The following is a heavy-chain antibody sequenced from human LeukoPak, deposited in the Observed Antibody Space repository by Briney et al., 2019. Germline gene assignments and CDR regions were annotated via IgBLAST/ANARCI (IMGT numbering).Heavy chain of an antibody. V-gene: IGHV1-69*06. Sequence: SVKVSCKASGGTFSSYAISWVRQAPGQGLEWMGGIIPIFGTANYAQKFQGRVSITADKSTSTTYMQLSSLRSEDTAVYYCARSRFPYYRLSRTDYYYMDVWAKGTTVTVSS. CDR2: IIPIFGTA. J-gene: IGHJ6*03. CDR1: GGTFSSYA. D-gene: IGHD3-10*01. CDR3: ARSRFPYYRLSRTDYYYMDV.